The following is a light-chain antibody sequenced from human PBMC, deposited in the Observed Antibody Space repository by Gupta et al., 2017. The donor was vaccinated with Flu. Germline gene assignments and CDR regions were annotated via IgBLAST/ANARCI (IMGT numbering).Light chain of an antibody. CDR2: KAS. J-gene: IGKJ4*01. Sequence: VVDRVTITCRSSQSINNWLAWYQVRPGRAPKLLIYKASNLESGVPSRFSGSYSGTAFTLTISSRQPDDSGTYYCQQHLTSPLTFGGGTRVDIK. V-gene: IGKV1-5*03. CDR1: QSINNW. CDR3: QQHLTSPLT.